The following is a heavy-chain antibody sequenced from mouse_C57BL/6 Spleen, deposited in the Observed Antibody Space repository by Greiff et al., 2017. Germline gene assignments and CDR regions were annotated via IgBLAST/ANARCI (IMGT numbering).Heavy chain of an antibody. J-gene: IGHJ4*01. Sequence: VQLQQPGAELVKPGASVKLSCKASGFTFTSSWMHWVKQRPGPGLEWIGMIHPNSGSTKHNEQFQSKATLTADKSSSTAYIRLSSLTSEDSTVNYDATRTAQASYYAMDYWGQGTSVTVSS. CDR1: GFTFTSSW. CDR3: ATRTAQASYYAMDY. CDR2: IHPNSGST. V-gene: IGHV1-64*01. D-gene: IGHD3-2*02.